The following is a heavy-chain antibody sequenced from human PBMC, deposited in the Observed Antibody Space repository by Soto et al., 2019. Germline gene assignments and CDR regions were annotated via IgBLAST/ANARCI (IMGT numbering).Heavy chain of an antibody. CDR1: GGTFSSYT. Sequence: GASVKVSCKASGGTFSSYTISWVRQAPGQGLEWMGRIIPILGIANYAQKFQGRVTITADKSTSTAYMELSSLRSEDTAVYYCARGVSVSTSCKSCHYFDYWGQGTLVTSPQ. J-gene: IGHJ4*02. D-gene: IGHD2-2*01. V-gene: IGHV1-69*02. CDR3: ARGVSVSTSCKSCHYFDY. CDR2: IIPILGIA.